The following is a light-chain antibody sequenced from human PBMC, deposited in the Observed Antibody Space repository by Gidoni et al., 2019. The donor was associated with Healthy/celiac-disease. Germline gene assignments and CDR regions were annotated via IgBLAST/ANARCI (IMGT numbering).Light chain of an antibody. V-gene: IGKV2-28*01. Sequence: DIVMTQSPLSLPVTPGEPASISCRSSPSLLHSNGYNYLDWYLQKPGQSPQLLIYLGSNRASGVPDRFSGSGSGTDFTMKISRVEAEDVGDYYCMQALQTPKTFGQGTKVEIK. CDR2: LGS. CDR1: PSLLHSNGYNY. J-gene: IGKJ1*01. CDR3: MQALQTPKT.